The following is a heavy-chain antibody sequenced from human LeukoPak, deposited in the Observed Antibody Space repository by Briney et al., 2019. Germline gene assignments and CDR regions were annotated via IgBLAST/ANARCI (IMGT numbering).Heavy chain of an antibody. D-gene: IGHD5-12*01. Sequence: PGGSLRLSCAASGFTFSSYAMHWVRQAPGKGLEWVAVISYDGSNKYYADSVKGRFTISRDNSKNTLYLQMNSLRAEDTAVYYCAGLSGYVPYWYYMDVGGKGTTVTVSS. CDR1: GFTFSSYA. CDR3: AGLSGYVPYWYYMDV. V-gene: IGHV3-30-3*01. CDR2: ISYDGSNK. J-gene: IGHJ6*03.